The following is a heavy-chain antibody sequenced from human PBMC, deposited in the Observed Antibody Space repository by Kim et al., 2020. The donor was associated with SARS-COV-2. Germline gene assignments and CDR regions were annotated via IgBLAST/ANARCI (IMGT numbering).Heavy chain of an antibody. J-gene: IGHJ6*02. V-gene: IGHV4-39*01. CDR1: GASVSSISYY. CDR2: IYYSGST. CDR3: AAKGYSYDVDV. Sequence: SETLSLTCTVSGASVSSISYYWGWIRQPPGKGLEWIGSIYYSGSTYYNPSLKSRVTISVDTSKNQFSVKLNSVTAADTAVYYCAAKGYSYDVDVWGQGTTVTVS. D-gene: IGHD5-18*01.